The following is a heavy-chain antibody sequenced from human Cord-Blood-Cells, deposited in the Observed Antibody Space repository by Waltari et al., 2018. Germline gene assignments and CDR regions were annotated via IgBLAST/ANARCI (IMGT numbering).Heavy chain of an antibody. D-gene: IGHD3-9*01. CDR1: GVTFSSDA. Sequence: EVKLVESVGGLAHPGWCLRLSCAASGVTFSSDAMRWVRPAPGQGLEWVSAISGSGGSTYYAASVKGRFTISRDNSKNAVYLQMNSLRAEDTAVYYCAKDPDYDILTGYYWFDPWGQGTLVTVSS. CDR2: ISGSGGST. CDR3: AKDPDYDILTGYYWFDP. V-gene: IGHV3-23*04. J-gene: IGHJ5*02.